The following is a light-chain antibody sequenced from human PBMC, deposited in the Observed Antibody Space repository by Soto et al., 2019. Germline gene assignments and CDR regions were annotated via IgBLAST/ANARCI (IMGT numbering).Light chain of an antibody. CDR1: EILLHTNGNNY. Sequence: IVMTQSTLSLRVTPGEPSSISCRSSEILLHTNGNNYLDWYLQKPGRPPHLLIYELSNRFSGVPDKFSGSGSGTDFTLKISRVEAEDVGVYYCMQSIQVPITFGQGTRLEI. CDR2: ELS. CDR3: MQSIQVPIT. J-gene: IGKJ5*01. V-gene: IGKV2D-29*01.